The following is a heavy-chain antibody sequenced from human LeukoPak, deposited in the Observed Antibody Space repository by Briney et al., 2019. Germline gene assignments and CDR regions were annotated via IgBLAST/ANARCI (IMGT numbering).Heavy chain of an antibody. CDR3: ARGRVNWSVRNWFDP. CDR1: GGSFSGYY. Sequence: PSETLSLTCAVYGGSFSGYYWSWIRQPPGKGLEWIGEINHSGSTNCNPSLKSQVTMSVDTSKNQFSLKLSSVTAADTAVYYCARGRVNWSVRNWFDPWGQGTLVTVSS. D-gene: IGHD1-1*01. J-gene: IGHJ5*02. CDR2: INHSGST. V-gene: IGHV4-34*01.